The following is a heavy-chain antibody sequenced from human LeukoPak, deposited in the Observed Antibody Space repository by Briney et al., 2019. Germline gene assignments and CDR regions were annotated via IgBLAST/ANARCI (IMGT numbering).Heavy chain of an antibody. D-gene: IGHD3-22*01. CDR1: EFTFSSYG. J-gene: IGHJ4*02. V-gene: IGHV3-23*01. CDR3: AKGDKTYYYDSSGYNY. CDR2: ISGSGGST. Sequence: PGGSLRLSCAASEFTFSSYGMSWVRQAPGKGLEWVSAISGSGGSTYYADSVKGRFTISRDNAKNSLYLQMNSLRAEDTAVYYCAKGDKTYYYDSSGYNYWGQGTLVTVSS.